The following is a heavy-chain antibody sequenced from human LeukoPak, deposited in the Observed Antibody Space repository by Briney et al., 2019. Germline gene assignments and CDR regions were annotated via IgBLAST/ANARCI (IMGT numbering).Heavy chain of an antibody. V-gene: IGHV3-48*03. CDR1: GFIFSNYE. CDR2: ISSSSSTI. J-gene: IGHJ4*02. CDR3: ASPDALDY. Sequence: GRSLRLSCAASGFIFSNYEMNWVRQAPGKGLEWVSYISSSSSTIYYADSVKGRFTISRDNAKNTLYLQMNSLRAEDTAVYYCASPDALDYWGQGTLVTVSS.